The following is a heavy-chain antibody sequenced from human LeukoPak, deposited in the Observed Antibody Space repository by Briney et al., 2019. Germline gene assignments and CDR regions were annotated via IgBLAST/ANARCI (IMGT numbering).Heavy chain of an antibody. CDR3: ARPISGTSRPFDY. J-gene: IGHJ4*02. Sequence: GGSLRLSCAASGFTFSSYGMHWVRQAPGKGLEWVAGISYDGSNEYYADSVKGRFTISRDNSKNRLYLQMNCLRGDDTAIYYCARPISGTSRPFDYWGQGTLVTVSS. CDR1: GFTFSSYG. V-gene: IGHV3-30*03. D-gene: IGHD1-20*01. CDR2: ISYDGSNE.